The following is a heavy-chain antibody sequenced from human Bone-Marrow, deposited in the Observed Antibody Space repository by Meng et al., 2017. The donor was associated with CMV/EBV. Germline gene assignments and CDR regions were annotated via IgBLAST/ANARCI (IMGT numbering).Heavy chain of an antibody. CDR2: IYYSGST. D-gene: IGHD3-22*01. Sequence: SETLSLTCTVSGGSVSSSSYYWGWIRQPPGKGLEWVGSIYYSGSTYYSPSLKSRVTISLDTSKNHFSLKLSSVTAADTAVYYCARGRYYYDSSGNDYWGQGPLVTFSS. CDR1: GGSVSSSSYY. CDR3: ARGRYYYDSSGNDY. J-gene: IGHJ4*02. V-gene: IGHV4-39*07.